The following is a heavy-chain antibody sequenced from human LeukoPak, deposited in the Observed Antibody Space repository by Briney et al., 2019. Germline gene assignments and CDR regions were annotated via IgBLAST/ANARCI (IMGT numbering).Heavy chain of an antibody. J-gene: IGHJ4*02. V-gene: IGHV3-74*01. Sequence: GGSLRLSCAASGFTFSNYWMHWVRQAPGKGLVWVSRINTDGSNTIYADSVKGRFTISRDDAKNTLYLQMNSLRAEDTAVYYCARDESVAGPTTFDYWGQGTLVTVSS. CDR1: GFTFSNYW. CDR2: INTDGSNT. CDR3: ARDESVAGPTTFDY. D-gene: IGHD6-19*01.